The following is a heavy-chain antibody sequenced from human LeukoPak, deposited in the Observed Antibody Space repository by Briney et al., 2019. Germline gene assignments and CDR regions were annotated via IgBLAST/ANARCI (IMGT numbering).Heavy chain of an antibody. Sequence: SETLSLTCAVSGGSFSGFRWHWIRQPPGKGPEWIGEINHSGGTTYNPSLKSRVTISVDTSKIQFSLNPTSVTAADTAVYYCALELVVPAALERLNAFDIWGHGTMVTVSS. D-gene: IGHD2-2*01. CDR3: ALELVVPAALERLNAFDI. CDR1: GGSFSGFR. J-gene: IGHJ3*02. V-gene: IGHV4-34*01. CDR2: INHSGGT.